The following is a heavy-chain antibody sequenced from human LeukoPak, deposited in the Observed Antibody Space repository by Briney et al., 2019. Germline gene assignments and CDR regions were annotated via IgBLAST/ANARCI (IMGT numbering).Heavy chain of an antibody. J-gene: IGHJ5*02. D-gene: IGHD2-15*01. CDR1: GGSFSGYY. Sequence: SETLSLTCAVYGGSFSGYYWSWIRQAPGKGLEWIGEINHSGNTNYNPSLKSRVTISLDTSKNQFSLKLNSVTAADTAVYYCVTEPGYCIGGRCYGGWFDPWGQGTLVTVSS. V-gene: IGHV4-34*01. CDR3: VTEPGYCIGGRCYGGWFDP. CDR2: INHSGNT.